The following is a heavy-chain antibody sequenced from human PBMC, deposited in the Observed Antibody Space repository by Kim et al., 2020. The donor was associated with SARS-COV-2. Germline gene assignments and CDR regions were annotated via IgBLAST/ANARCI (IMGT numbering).Heavy chain of an antibody. CDR2: ISSSSSYI. V-gene: IGHV3-21*01. J-gene: IGHJ4*02. CDR1: GFTFSSYS. Sequence: GGSLRLSCAASGFTFSSYSMNWVRQAPGKGLEWVSSISSSSSYIYYADSVKGRFTISRDNAKNSLYLQMNSLRAEDTAVYYCASFDIVATYVGHFSQIDYWGQGTLVTVSS. CDR3: ASFDIVATYVGHFSQIDY. D-gene: IGHD5-12*01.